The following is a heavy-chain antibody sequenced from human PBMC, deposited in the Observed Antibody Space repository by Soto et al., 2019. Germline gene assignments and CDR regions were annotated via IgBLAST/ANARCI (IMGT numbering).Heavy chain of an antibody. J-gene: IGHJ2*01. CDR2: IVASGITT. Sequence: EVQFLESGGGLVQPGGSLRLACATSGLPFSSCSMGWVRQAPGKGLEWVSSIVASGITTYYADSVKGRFTISRDNSKNTLYLQMSSLRAEDTAVYYCAKDLRGPQAGTWYFDLWGRGTLVSVSS. CDR3: AKDLRGPQAGTWYFDL. CDR1: GLPFSSCS. V-gene: IGHV3-23*01. D-gene: IGHD6-13*01.